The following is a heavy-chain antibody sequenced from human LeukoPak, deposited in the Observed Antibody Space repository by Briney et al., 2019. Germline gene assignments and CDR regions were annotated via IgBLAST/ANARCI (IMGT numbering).Heavy chain of an antibody. V-gene: IGHV4-34*01. CDR1: GGSFSGYY. CDR2: INHSGST. Sequence: PSETLSLTCAVYGGSFSGYYWSWIRQPPGKGLEWIGEINHSGSTNYNPSLKSRVTTSVDTSKNQFSLKLSSVTAADTAVYYCARVQLWFGELFSRYFDYWGQGTLVTVSS. CDR3: ARVQLWFGELFSRYFDY. D-gene: IGHD3-10*01. J-gene: IGHJ4*02.